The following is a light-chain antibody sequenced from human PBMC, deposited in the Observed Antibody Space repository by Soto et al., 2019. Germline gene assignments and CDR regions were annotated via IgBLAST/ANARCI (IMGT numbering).Light chain of an antibody. CDR1: HGIINY. CDR2: AAC. V-gene: IGKV1-16*02. CDR3: QHDR. J-gene: IGKJ2*03. Sequence: IEMTQSPSSLSASGGDRVTITCRASHGIINYLGWFQQKPLKAPKSLIYAACSLESGVPSKFSGSGSGTDITLTISSLQAEYFATYCWQHDRFDQG.